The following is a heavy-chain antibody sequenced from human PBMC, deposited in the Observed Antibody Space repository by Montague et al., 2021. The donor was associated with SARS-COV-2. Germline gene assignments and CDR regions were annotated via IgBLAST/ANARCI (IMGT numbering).Heavy chain of an antibody. CDR3: ARVNVFIAAAGARIGYYYYYVMDV. J-gene: IGHJ6*02. CDR1: GFTFSSYW. CDR2: IKQDGSEK. V-gene: IGHV3-7*01. Sequence: SLRLSCAASGFTFSSYWMSWVRQAPGKGLEWVANIKQDGSEKYYLDSXKGRFTISRDNAKNSLYLQMNSLRAEDTAVYYCARVNVFIAAAGARIGYYYYYVMDVWGQGTTVTVSS. D-gene: IGHD6-13*01.